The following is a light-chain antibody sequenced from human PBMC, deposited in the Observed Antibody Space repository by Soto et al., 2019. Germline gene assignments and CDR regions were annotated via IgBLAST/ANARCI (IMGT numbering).Light chain of an antibody. CDR1: QSVSSN. CDR2: GAS. J-gene: IGKJ1*01. Sequence: IVMTQSPATLSVSPWERATLSCRASQSVSSNLAWYQQKPGQAPRLLIYGASTRATGNPARFSGSGSGTEFTLTISSLQSEDFAVYYCQQRSNWPRTFGQGTKVDIK. V-gene: IGKV3-15*01. CDR3: QQRSNWPRT.